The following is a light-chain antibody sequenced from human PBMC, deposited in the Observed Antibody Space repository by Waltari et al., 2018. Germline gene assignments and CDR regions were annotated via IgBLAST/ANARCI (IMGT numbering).Light chain of an antibody. V-gene: IGKV3-20*01. Sequence: EIVLTQSPGTLSWSPGESDSLSCRASQSLGNTYLAWYQQKPGQAPRLLIFDASRRATGIPDKFSGSGSGTDFTLTISRLEPEDFAVYFCQKYGRTPRPFGGGTKVEI. CDR2: DAS. CDR3: QKYGRTPRP. CDR1: QSLGNTY. J-gene: IGKJ4*01.